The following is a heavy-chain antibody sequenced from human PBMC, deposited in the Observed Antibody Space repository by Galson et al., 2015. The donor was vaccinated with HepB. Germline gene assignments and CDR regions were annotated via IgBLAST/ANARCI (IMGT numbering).Heavy chain of an antibody. CDR1: GGTFSSYA. V-gene: IGHV1-69*06. J-gene: IGHJ6*02. Sequence: SVKVSCKASGGTFSSYAISWVRQAPGQGLEWMGGIIPIFGTANYAQKFQGRVTITADKSTSTAYMELSSLRSEDTAVYYCARGTKNNYYYYGMDVWGQGTTVTVSS. D-gene: IGHD2-8*01. CDR2: IIPIFGTA. CDR3: ARGTKNNYYYYGMDV.